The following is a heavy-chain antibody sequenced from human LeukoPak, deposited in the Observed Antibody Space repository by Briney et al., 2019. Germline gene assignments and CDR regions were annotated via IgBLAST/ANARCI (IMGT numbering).Heavy chain of an antibody. CDR2: IRSKANSYAT. J-gene: IGHJ4*02. V-gene: IGHV3-73*01. CDR1: GFTVSSNY. CDR3: TRLPQDQMIIVPLDY. D-gene: IGHD2-2*01. Sequence: PGGSLRLSCAASGFTVSSNYMSWVRQAPGKVLEWVGRIRSKANSYATAYAASVKGRFTISRDDSKNTAYLQMNSLKTEDTAVYYCTRLPQDQMIIVPLDYWGQGTLVTVSS.